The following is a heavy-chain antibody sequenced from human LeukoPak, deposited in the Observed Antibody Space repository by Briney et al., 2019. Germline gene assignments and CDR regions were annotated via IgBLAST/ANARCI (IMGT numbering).Heavy chain of an antibody. D-gene: IGHD5-24*01. V-gene: IGHV3-74*01. Sequence: GGSLRLSCAASGFTFSSYWMHWVRQAPGKGLVWVSRINSDGSSTSYADSVKGRFTISRDNAKNTLYLQMNSLRAEDTAVYYCARENRDGYNYGAFDIWGQGTMVTVSS. J-gene: IGHJ3*02. CDR1: GFTFSSYW. CDR2: INSDGSST. CDR3: ARENRDGYNYGAFDI.